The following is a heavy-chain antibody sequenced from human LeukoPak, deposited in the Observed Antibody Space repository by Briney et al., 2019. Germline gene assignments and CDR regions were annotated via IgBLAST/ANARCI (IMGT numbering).Heavy chain of an antibody. CDR3: SRAYGGFDY. CDR2: IRSKVYGGTT. Sequence: GRSLRLSCRSSGFTFGDYVMTWVRQAPGKGLEWVGFIRSKVYGGTTEYAASVKGRFIISRDDSKSIAYLQMNSLETEDTAVYYCSRAYGGFDYWGQGTLVTVSS. J-gene: IGHJ4*02. V-gene: IGHV3-49*04. CDR1: GFTFGDYV. D-gene: IGHD4-23*01.